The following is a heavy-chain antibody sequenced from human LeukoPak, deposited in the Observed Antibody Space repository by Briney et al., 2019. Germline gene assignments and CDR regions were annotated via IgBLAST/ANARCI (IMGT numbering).Heavy chain of an antibody. CDR3: ARVSPEIVVVTGTGAPDY. J-gene: IGHJ4*02. V-gene: IGHV3-33*01. Sequence: GRSLRLSCAASGFTFSSYGMHWVRQAPGKGLEWVAVIWYDGSKKYYADFVKGRFTISRDNSKNTVYLQMNSLRAEDTAVYYCARVSPEIVVVTGTGAPDYWGQGTLVTVSS. CDR1: GFTFSSYG. D-gene: IGHD2-21*02. CDR2: IWYDGSKK.